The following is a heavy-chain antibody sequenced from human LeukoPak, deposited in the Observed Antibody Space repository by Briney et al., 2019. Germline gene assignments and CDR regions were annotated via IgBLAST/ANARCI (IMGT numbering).Heavy chain of an antibody. D-gene: IGHD3-3*01. V-gene: IGHV1-69*13. CDR1: GGTFSSYA. Sequence: GASVKVSCKASGGTFSSYAISWVRQAPGEGLEWMGGIIPIFGTANYAQKFQGRVTITADESTSTAYMKRSSLIYEDTAVYYCARDRASTIFGVVIIGPWFDPWGQGTLVTVSS. CDR2: IIPIFGTA. J-gene: IGHJ5*02. CDR3: ARDRASTIFGVVIIGPWFDP.